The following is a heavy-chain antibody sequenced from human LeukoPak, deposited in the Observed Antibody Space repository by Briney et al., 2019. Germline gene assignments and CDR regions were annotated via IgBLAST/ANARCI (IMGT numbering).Heavy chain of an antibody. CDR3: ARAGGYCGRISCPYYFDY. V-gene: IGHV1-8*02. Sequence: ASVKVSCKASGYTFTGYYMHWARQAPGQGLEWMGWINPNSGNTGYAQKFQGRVTMTRNTSISTAYMELSSLRSEDTAVYYCARAGGYCGRISCPYYFDYWGQGSLVAVSS. CDR1: GYTFTGYY. CDR2: INPNSGNT. D-gene: IGHD2-15*01. J-gene: IGHJ4*02.